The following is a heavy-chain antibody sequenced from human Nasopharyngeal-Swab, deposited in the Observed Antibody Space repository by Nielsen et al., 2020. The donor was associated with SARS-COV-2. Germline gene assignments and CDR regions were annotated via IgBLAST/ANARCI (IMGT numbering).Heavy chain of an antibody. CDR2: ISTSGSTI. J-gene: IGHJ3*02. CDR3: ARPRGGWAFDI. CDR1: GFTFSDYY. Sequence: GGSLRLSCAASGFTFSDYYMSWIRQAPGKGLEWVSYISTSGSTISFADSVKGRFTISRDNAKNSLYLQMNSLRAKDTAVYYCARPRGGWAFDIWGQGTMVTVSS. D-gene: IGHD3-16*01. V-gene: IGHV3-11*01.